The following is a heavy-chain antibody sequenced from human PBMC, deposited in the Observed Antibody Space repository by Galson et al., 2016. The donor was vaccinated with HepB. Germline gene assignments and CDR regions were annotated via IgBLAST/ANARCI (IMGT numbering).Heavy chain of an antibody. V-gene: IGHV2-70*01. CDR1: GFSLPAENMC. D-gene: IGHD6-6*01. CDR2: IDWDGDE. Sequence: PALVTPPQTLTLTCTFSGFSLPAENMCVSWIRQPPGKALEWLALIDWDGDEYYSTSLKTRLSISKDTSKSQVLLKMTNMDPVDTATYYCARVVTPGGFDSWGQGTLVTVSS. CDR3: ARVVTPGGFDS. J-gene: IGHJ4*02.